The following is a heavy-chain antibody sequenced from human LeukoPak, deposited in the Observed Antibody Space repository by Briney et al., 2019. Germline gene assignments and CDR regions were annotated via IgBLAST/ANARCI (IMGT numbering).Heavy chain of an antibody. CDR1: GFTFSSYG. J-gene: IGHJ4*02. V-gene: IGHV3-33*01. CDR2: IWYDGSNK. D-gene: IGHD6-13*01. CDR3: ARDTGYSSSLVDY. Sequence: GGSLRLSCAASGFTFSSYGMHWVRQAPGRGLEWVAVIWYDGSNKYYADSVKGRFTISRDNSKNTLYLQMNSLRAEDTAVYYCARDTGYSSSLVDYWGQGTLVTVSS.